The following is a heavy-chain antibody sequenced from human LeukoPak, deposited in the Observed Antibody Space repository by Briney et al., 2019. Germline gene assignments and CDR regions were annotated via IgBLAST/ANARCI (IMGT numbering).Heavy chain of an antibody. CDR1: GFPFSSYG. CDR3: AKDSYYYYIDV. V-gene: IGHV3-30*02. Sequence: GSLRLSFAASGFPFSSYGMQWVRQAPGKGLEWVAVIWYDGSNKYYTDSVKGRFTISRDNSKNTLYLQMNSLRTEDTAVYYCAKDSYYYYIDVWGKGTTVTVSS. J-gene: IGHJ6*03. CDR2: IWYDGSNK.